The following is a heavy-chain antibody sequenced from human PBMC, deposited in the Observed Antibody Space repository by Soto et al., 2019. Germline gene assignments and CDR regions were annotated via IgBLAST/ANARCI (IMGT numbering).Heavy chain of an antibody. CDR3: TTDPVTLIVVVPSSG. CDR2: IKSKTDGGTT. D-gene: IGHD3-22*01. Sequence: PGGSLRLSCAASGFTFSNAWMNWVRQAPGKGLEWVGRIKSKTDGGTTDYAAPVKGRFTISRDDSKNTLYLQMNSLKTEDTAVYYCTTDPVTLIVVVPSSGWGQAPLVTVSS. V-gene: IGHV3-15*07. J-gene: IGHJ4*02. CDR1: GFTFSNAW.